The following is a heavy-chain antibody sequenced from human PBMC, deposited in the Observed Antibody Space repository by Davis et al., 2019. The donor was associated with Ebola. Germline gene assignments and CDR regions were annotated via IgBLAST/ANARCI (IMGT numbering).Heavy chain of an antibody. CDR1: GFTFSEYA. D-gene: IGHD3-10*01. J-gene: IGHJ4*02. CDR3: ARTYYHGSGTYYQPDY. CDR2: ISPSGGAT. V-gene: IGHV3-23*01. Sequence: PGGSLRLSCAGSGFTFSEYAMSWVRQPPGKGLEWVSGISPSGGATYYADSVKGWFTLSRDNSKNTLSLQMNSLRAEDTAVYYCARTYYHGSGTYYQPDYWGQGTLVTVSS.